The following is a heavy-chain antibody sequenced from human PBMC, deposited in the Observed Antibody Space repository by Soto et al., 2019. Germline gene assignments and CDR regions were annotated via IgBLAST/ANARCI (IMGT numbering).Heavy chain of an antibody. CDR1: GFTFSSYG. V-gene: IGHV3-30*18. Sequence: QVQLVESGGGVVQPGRSLRLSCAASGFTFSSYGMHWVRQAPGKVLEWVAVISEDGSNNYYADSVKGRFTISSDNSKNTLYLQMNSLRAEDTAVYYCEQDRGYSSSWYVPPTDAFDIWGQGTMVTVSS. D-gene: IGHD6-13*01. CDR2: ISEDGSNN. CDR3: EQDRGYSSSWYVPPTDAFDI. J-gene: IGHJ3*02.